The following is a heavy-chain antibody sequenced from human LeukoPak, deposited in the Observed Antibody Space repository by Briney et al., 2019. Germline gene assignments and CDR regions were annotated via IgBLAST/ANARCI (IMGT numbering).Heavy chain of an antibody. CDR2: INAGNGNT. V-gene: IGHV1-3*01. D-gene: IGHD5-18*01. CDR1: GYTFTSYA. Sequence: GASVTVSCKASGYTFTSYAMHWVRQAPGQRLEWMGWINAGNGNTKYSQKFQGRVTITRDTSASTAYMELSSLRSEDTAVYYCARAGYTAMALIDYWGQGTLVTVSS. J-gene: IGHJ4*02. CDR3: ARAGYTAMALIDY.